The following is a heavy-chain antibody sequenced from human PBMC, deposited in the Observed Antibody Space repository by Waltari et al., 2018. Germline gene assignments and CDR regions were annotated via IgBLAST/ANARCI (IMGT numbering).Heavy chain of an antibody. Sequence: QFQLVQSGAEVKKPGASVKVSCKVSGNTLTELSMHWVRLAPGKGLEWMGGFDPEDGETIYSHSFQSRVTMTEDTSTDTAYMEVSSLRSEDTAVYYCATSPIALFGTLYWGQGTLVTVSS. J-gene: IGHJ4*02. V-gene: IGHV1-24*01. CDR2: FDPEDGET. CDR1: GNTLTELS. D-gene: IGHD6-13*01. CDR3: ATSPIALFGTLY.